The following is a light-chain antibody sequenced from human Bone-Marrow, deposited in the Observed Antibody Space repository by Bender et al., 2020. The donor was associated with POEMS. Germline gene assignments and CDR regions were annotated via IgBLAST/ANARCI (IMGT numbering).Light chain of an antibody. CDR3: QVWDDTSDHWV. Sequence: SYVLTQPPSLSVAPGQTASITCGGNDIGRKAVHWYQQKTGRAPVLLVHDDVDRPSGIPERFSGSNSGNTATLTISRVEAGDEADYYCQVWDDTSDHWVFGGGTKVTVL. V-gene: IGLV3-21*02. CDR2: DDV. J-gene: IGLJ3*02. CDR1: DIGRKA.